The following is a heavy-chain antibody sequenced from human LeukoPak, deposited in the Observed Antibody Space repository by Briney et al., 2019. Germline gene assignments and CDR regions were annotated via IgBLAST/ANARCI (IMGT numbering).Heavy chain of an antibody. CDR1: GGSISNYY. CDR3: ARGRDYYDSSGYFNY. CDR2: IYTSGTT. J-gene: IGHJ4*02. D-gene: IGHD3-22*01. V-gene: IGHV4-4*07. Sequence: SETLSLTCTVSGGSISNYYWSWVRQPAGKGLEWIGRIYTSGTTSYNPSLKSRVTMSVDTSKNQFSLKLNSVTAADTAVYYCARGRDYYDSSGYFNYWGQGTLVTVSS.